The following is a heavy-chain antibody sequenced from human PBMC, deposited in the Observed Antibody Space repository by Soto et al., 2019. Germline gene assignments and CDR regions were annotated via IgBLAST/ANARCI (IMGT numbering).Heavy chain of an antibody. V-gene: IGHV4-30-4*02. CDR2: IYYSGST. CDR3: ARNVVATIQLDY. CDR1: GGSISSGDYY. D-gene: IGHD5-12*01. J-gene: IGHJ4*02. Sequence: PSETLSLTCTVSGGSISSGDYYWSWIRQPPGKGLEWIGYIYYSGSTYYNPSLKSRVTISVDTSKNQFSLKLSSVTSEDTAVYYCARNVVATIQLDYWGQGTLATVSS.